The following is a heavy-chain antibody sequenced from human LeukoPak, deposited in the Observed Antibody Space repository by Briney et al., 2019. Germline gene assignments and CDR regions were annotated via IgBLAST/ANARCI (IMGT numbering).Heavy chain of an antibody. Sequence: GGSLRLSCAASGFTFSDYYMSWIRQAPGKGLEWVSYISSSGSTIYYADSVKGRFTISRDNAKNSLYLQMNSLRAEDTAVYYCANGYRYCSSTSCDFDYWGQGTLVTVSS. CDR2: ISSSGSTI. J-gene: IGHJ4*02. CDR3: ANGYRYCSSTSCDFDY. CDR1: GFTFSDYY. V-gene: IGHV3-11*01. D-gene: IGHD2-2*01.